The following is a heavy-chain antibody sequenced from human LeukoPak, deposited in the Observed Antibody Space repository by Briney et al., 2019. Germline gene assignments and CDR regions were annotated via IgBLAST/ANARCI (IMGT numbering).Heavy chain of an antibody. CDR3: ARTNWFDP. V-gene: IGHV3-48*03. D-gene: IGHD2-8*01. CDR1: GFSFSSYE. Sequence: PGGSLRLSCAASGFSFSSYEMNWVRLAPGKGLEWVSYISSSGSTIYYADSVKGRFTIPRDNAKNSLYLQMNSLRAEDTAVYYCARTNWFDPWGQGTLVTVSS. CDR2: ISSSGSTI. J-gene: IGHJ5*02.